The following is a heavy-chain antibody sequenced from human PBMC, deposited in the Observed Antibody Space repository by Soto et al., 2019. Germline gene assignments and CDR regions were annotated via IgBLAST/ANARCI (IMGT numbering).Heavy chain of an antibody. CDR1: GGSISSGGYY. CDR2: IYHSGST. CDR3: ARDKAGPYAFDI. J-gene: IGHJ3*02. V-gene: IGHV4-31*03. Sequence: QVQLQESGPGLVKPSQTLSLTCTVSGGSISSGGYYWSWIRQHPGKGLEWIGYIYHSGSTYYNPSLKSRVTISVDTSKNQFSLKLSSVTAADTAVYYCARDKAGPYAFDIWGQGTMVTVSS. D-gene: IGHD6-19*01.